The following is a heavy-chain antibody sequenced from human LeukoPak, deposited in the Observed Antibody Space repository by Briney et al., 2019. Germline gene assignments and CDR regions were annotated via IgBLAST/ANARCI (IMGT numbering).Heavy chain of an antibody. V-gene: IGHV3-21*01. Sequence: GGSLRLSCAASGFTFSDFGMNWVRQTPGKGLEWVSSITSSGSFINYADSVKGRFTISRDSAKNSLYLQMNSLRAEDTAVYYCVRGLGYCSSTRCSPGYYMDVWGKGTTVTVSS. CDR1: GFTFSDFG. CDR2: ITSSGSFI. CDR3: VRGLGYCSSTRCSPGYYMDV. J-gene: IGHJ6*03. D-gene: IGHD2-2*01.